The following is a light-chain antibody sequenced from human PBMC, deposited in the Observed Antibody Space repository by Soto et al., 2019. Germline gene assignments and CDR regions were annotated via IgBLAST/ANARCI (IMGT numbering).Light chain of an antibody. Sequence: DIQMTQSPYSLSAAVGDRVTIACRASQNINTYLNWYQQKPGKAPKLLIFDAASLQSGVPARFSGGGSRTDFTLTRTTLQPEDFATYYGQQTSSAPFTFGPGTKVDIK. J-gene: IGKJ3*01. CDR2: DAA. CDR3: QQTSSAPFT. CDR1: QNINTY. V-gene: IGKV1-39*01.